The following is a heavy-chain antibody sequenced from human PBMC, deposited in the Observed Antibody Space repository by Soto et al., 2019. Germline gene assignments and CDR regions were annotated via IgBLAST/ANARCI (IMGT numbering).Heavy chain of an antibody. CDR2: ITGSGVST. V-gene: IGHV3-23*01. CDR1: GFTFSSYT. Sequence: HPGGSLRLSCAASGFTFSSYTMSWVRQAPGKGLEWVSAITGSGVSTYYADSVKGRFSISRDNSKNTLYLQMNSLRAEDTAVYFCAKGITLQYGGMEVSGQGTTVTVCS. D-gene: IGHD3-16*01. J-gene: IGHJ6*01. CDR3: AKGITLQYGGMEV.